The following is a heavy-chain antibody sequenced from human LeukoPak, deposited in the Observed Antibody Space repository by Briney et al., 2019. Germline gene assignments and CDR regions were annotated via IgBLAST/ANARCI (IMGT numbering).Heavy chain of an antibody. D-gene: IGHD2/OR15-2a*01. CDR2: IGAYSGNS. Sequence: ASVKASCKTSNYTFSNYGITWVRQAPGQGLEWMGWIGAYSGNSEFAQKFQGRVTMTTDASSGTAYMGLTNLTPDDTAVYFCARDSSAFYGSEYFQHWGQGTLVTVSS. CDR1: NYTFSNYG. J-gene: IGHJ1*01. CDR3: ARDSSAFYGSEYFQH. V-gene: IGHV1-18*01.